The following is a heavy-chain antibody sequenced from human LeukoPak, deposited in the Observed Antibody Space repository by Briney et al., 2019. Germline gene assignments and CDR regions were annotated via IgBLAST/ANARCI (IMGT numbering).Heavy chain of an antibody. CDR2: IYQSGST. D-gene: IGHD5-18*01. CDR1: GGSISNYY. CDR3: AREKGNSYGYDY. J-gene: IGHJ4*02. V-gene: IGHV4-59*01. Sequence: SETLSLTCTVSGGSISNYYWSWIRQPPGKGLEWIGYIYQSGSTNYNPSLKSRVTISVDTSMNQFSLKLSSVTAADTAVYYCAREKGNSYGYDYWGQGTLVTVSS.